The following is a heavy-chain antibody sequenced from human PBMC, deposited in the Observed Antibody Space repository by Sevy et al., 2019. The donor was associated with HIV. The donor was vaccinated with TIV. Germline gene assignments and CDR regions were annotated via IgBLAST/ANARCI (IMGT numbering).Heavy chain of an antibody. J-gene: IGHJ3*02. Sequence: GGSLRLSCVASEFIFSSHAVSWVRQAPGKGLEWVSAISGDGENTHYADSVRGRFTISRDNFKNTLYLQMNSLRAEDTALYCCARDGRGIGAFDIWGPGTMVTVSS. CDR3: ARDGRGIGAFDI. CDR1: EFIFSSHA. CDR2: ISGDGENT. D-gene: IGHD1-26*01. V-gene: IGHV3-23*01.